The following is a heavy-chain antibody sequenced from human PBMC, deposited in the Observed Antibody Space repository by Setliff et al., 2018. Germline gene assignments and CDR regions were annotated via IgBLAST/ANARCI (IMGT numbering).Heavy chain of an antibody. D-gene: IGHD6-6*01. V-gene: IGHV4-34*01. CDR2: INHRGFT. J-gene: IGHJ4*02. CDR3: ARGRIAERPEAIDY. Sequence: PSETLSLTCAASGGTFTYYYWTWIRQAPGKGLEWIGEINHRGFTDYKPSLKSRLTMSVDTSRNQFSLNLGSVTAADTGVYYCARGRIAERPEAIDYWGQGTPVTVSS. CDR1: GGTFTYYY.